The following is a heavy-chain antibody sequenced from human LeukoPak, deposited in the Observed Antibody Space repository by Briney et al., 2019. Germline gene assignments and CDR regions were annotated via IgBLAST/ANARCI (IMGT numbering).Heavy chain of an antibody. CDR3: ARQAHSNHHFDY. J-gene: IGHJ4*02. Sequence: PSETLSLTCTVSGGSISSSSYYWGWIRQPPGKGLEWIGSIYYSGSTYYNPSLKSRVTISVDTSKNQFSLKLSSVTAADTAVYYCARQAHSNHHFDYWGQGTLVTVSS. CDR2: IYYSGST. V-gene: IGHV4-39*01. CDR1: GGSISSSSYY. D-gene: IGHD4-11*01.